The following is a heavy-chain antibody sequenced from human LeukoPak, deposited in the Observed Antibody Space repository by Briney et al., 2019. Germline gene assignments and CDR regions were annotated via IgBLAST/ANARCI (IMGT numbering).Heavy chain of an antibody. J-gene: IGHJ5*02. CDR2: TYYRSKWYN. CDR3: ARGLTYYDFWSGYSTTDWVDP. V-gene: IGHV6-1*01. D-gene: IGHD3-3*01. CDR1: GDSVSSNSAA. Sequence: SQTLSLTCAISGDSVSSNSAAWNWIRQSPSRGLEWLGRTYYRSKWYNDYAVSVKSRITINPDTSKNQFSLQLNSVTPEDTAVYYCARGLTYYDFWSGYSTTDWVDPWGQGTLVTVSS.